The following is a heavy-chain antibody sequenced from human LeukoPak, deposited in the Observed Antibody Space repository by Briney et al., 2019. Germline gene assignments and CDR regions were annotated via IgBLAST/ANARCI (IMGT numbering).Heavy chain of an antibody. CDR2: IYYSGST. J-gene: IGHJ4*02. D-gene: IGHD6-6*01. Sequence: PSETLSLTCTVSGGSISSGDYYWSWIRQPPGKGLEWIGYIYYSGSTYYNPSLKSRVTISVDTSKNQFSLKLSSVTAADTAVHYCASVGIAARLDYWGQGTLVTVSS. CDR3: ASVGIAARLDY. CDR1: GGSISSGDYY. V-gene: IGHV4-30-4*08.